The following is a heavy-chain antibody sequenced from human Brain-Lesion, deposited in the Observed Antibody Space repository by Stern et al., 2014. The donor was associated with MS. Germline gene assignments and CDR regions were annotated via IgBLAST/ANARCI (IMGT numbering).Heavy chain of an antibody. Sequence: EVQLVESGGGLVQPGGSLRLSCAASGVTFSNYWMHWVRQAPGKGRVWVSRVNNDGRRTSYADSVKGRFTMSRDNAKNTLYLQMNSLRVEDTAIYYCARGERWFDSWGQGTLVTVSS. CDR1: GVTFSNYW. V-gene: IGHV3-74*02. J-gene: IGHJ5*01. CDR3: ARGERWFDS. D-gene: IGHD3-10*01. CDR2: VNNDGRRT.